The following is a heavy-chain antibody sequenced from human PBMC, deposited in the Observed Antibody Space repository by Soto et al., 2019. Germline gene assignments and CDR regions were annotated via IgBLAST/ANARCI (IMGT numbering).Heavy chain of an antibody. CDR2: IYYSGST. Sequence: TLSLTCTVSGGSIRSGDYYWSWIRQPPXKGLESIGYIYYSGSTYYNPSLKSRVTISVDTSKNQFSLNVSSVTAADTAVYYCAGNEGSRSSWPLFGMDVWGQGTTVTVSS. V-gene: IGHV4-30-4*01. CDR1: GGSIRSGDYY. D-gene: IGHD6-13*01. J-gene: IGHJ6*02. CDR3: AGNEGSRSSWPLFGMDV.